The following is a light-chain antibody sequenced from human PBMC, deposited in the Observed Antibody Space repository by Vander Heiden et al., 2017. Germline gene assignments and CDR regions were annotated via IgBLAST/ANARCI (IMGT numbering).Light chain of an antibody. Sequence: EVLMTQSPATLYVSPGERATLSCRASRSVSSLLAWYQHKPGQAPRLLLFSSSSRASGVPDRFSGSGSGTEFTLTISSLQSEDFAVYYCQQYNYWPGTFGLGTRVEIK. CDR3: QQYNYWPGT. CDR1: RSVSSL. V-gene: IGKV3-15*01. CDR2: SSS. J-gene: IGKJ1*01.